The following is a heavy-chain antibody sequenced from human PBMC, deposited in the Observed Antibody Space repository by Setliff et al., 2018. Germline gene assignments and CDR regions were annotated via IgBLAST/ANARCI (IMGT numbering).Heavy chain of an antibody. J-gene: IGHJ4*02. CDR2: INHSGST. D-gene: IGHD3-3*01. V-gene: IGHV4-34*01. Sequence: PSETLSLTCAVYGGSFSGYSWSWIRQPPGKGLEWIGKINHSGSTNYNPSLKSRVTISIDTSENQFSLKLSSVTAADTAAYYCASHPRVTIFGVVAFDYWGQGILVTVS. CDR3: ASHPRVTIFGVVAFDY. CDR1: GGSFSGYS.